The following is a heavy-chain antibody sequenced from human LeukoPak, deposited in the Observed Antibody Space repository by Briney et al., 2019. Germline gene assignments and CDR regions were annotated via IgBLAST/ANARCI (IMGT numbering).Heavy chain of an antibody. CDR2: INSDGSST. J-gene: IGHJ4*02. V-gene: IGHV3-74*01. CDR3: ARGGYSYGYQDY. CDR1: GFTFSSYW. D-gene: IGHD5-18*01. Sequence: GGSLRLSCAASGFTFSSYWMHWVRQAPGKGLVWVSRINSDGSSTSYADSVKGRFTISRDNAKNTLYLQMNSLRAEDTAVYYCARGGYSYGYQDYWGQGTLVTVSS.